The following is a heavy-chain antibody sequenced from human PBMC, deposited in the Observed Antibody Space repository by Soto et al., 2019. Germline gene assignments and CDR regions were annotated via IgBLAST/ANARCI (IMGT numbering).Heavy chain of an antibody. Sequence: ASXKICCKASGYTLTTYGISWVRQAPVQGLEWMGWISAYNGNTNYAQNFQGRVTLTGDTSTNTVYMELSSLRSDDTAVYFCARDPGGTFRVEYLQHWGQGTLVTVSS. J-gene: IGHJ1*01. CDR1: GYTLTTYG. D-gene: IGHD1-26*01. V-gene: IGHV1-18*01. CDR2: ISAYNGNT. CDR3: ARDPGGTFRVEYLQH.